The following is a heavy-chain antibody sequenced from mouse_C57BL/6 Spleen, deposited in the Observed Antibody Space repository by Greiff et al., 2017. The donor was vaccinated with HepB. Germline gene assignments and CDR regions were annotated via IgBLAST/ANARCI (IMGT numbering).Heavy chain of an antibody. Sequence: VKLVESGPELVKPGASVKISCKASGYAFSSSWMNWVKQRPGKGLEWIGRIYPGDGDTNYNGKFKGKATLTADKSSSTAYMQLSSLTSEDSAVYFCARGGLRRGFFDYWGQGTTLTVSS. J-gene: IGHJ2*01. CDR2: IYPGDGDT. CDR1: GYAFSSSW. V-gene: IGHV1-82*01. D-gene: IGHD2-4*01. CDR3: ARGGLRRGFFDY.